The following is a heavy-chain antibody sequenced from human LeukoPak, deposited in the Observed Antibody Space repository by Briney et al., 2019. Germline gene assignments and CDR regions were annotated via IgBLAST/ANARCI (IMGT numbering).Heavy chain of an antibody. V-gene: IGHV3-21*01. CDR1: GFTFSSYS. CDR3: ARVGLRGPFDY. CDR2: ISSSSSSYI. D-gene: IGHD4-17*01. Sequence: GGSLRLSCAASGFTFSSYSMNWVRQAPGKGLEWVSSISSSSSSYIYYADSVKGRFTISRDNAKNSLYLQMNSLRAEDTAVYYCARVGLRGPFDYWGQGTLVTVSS. J-gene: IGHJ4*02.